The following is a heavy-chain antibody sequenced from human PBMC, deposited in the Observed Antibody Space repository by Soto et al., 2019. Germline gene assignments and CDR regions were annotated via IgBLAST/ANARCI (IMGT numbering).Heavy chain of an antibody. CDR2: ISTRSNSI. J-gene: IGHJ4*02. V-gene: IGHV3-48*02. Sequence: PGGSLRLSCAASGFSFSTYSMNWVRQAPGKGLEWVSYISTRSNSIYYADSVKGRFTVSRDNAKNSLFLQMSRLRDKDTAVYFCARAKYGGAYSPFDNWGQGSLVTVSS. CDR3: ARAKYGGAYSPFDN. CDR1: GFSFSTYS. D-gene: IGHD1-26*01.